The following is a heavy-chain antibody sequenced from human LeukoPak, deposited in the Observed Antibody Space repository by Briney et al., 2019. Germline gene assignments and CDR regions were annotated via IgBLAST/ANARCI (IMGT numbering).Heavy chain of an antibody. V-gene: IGHV1-3*01. CDR3: ARVRDGYNDAYDI. CDR1: GYTFISYA. CDR2: MSAGNGNT. D-gene: IGHD5-24*01. Sequence: ASVKVSCKSSGYTFISYAMHWVRQAPGQRLEWMGWMSAGNGNTKYSQKFQGRVTMTRDTSTSTVYMELSSLRSEDTAVYFCARVRDGYNDAYDIWGQGTMVSVSS. J-gene: IGHJ3*02.